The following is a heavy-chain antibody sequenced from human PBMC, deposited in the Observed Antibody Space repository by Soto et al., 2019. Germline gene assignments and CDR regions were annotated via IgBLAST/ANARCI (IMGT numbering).Heavy chain of an antibody. Sequence: PSETPALTCAVYGGSFSDYDWSWIRQSPGKGLEWIGEINHSGSTNYNPSLKSRVIISVDTSKNQFSLKLSSVTAADTAVYYCARGDYGGNSDDYWGRGTLVTVSS. CDR1: GGSFSDYD. V-gene: IGHV4-34*01. CDR3: ARGDYGGNSDDY. J-gene: IGHJ4*02. CDR2: INHSGST. D-gene: IGHD4-17*01.